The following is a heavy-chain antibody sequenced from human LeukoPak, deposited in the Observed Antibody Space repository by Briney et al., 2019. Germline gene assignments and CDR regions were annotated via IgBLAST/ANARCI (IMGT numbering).Heavy chain of an antibody. D-gene: IGHD5-18*01. J-gene: IGHJ4*02. CDR2: ISTSSSYI. CDR3: ARDSAWIQFND. CDR1: GFTFSSYS. Sequence: PGGSLRLSCPGSGFTFSSYSMNWVPQAPGKGLEWVSFISTSSSYIYYADSVKGRFTISRDNAKNSLYLQMNSLRAEDTAIYHCARDSAWIQFNDWGQGTLVTVSS. V-gene: IGHV3-21*04.